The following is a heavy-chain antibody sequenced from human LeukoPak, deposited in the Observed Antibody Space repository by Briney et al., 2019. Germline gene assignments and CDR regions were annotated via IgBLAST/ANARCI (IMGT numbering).Heavy chain of an antibody. CDR1: GFTFSSYA. CDR3: AKVAYYDILTGYMYYFDY. Sequence: PGGSLRLSCAASGFTFSSYAMSWVRQAPGKGLEWVSAISGSGGSTYYADSVKGRFTISRDNSKNTLYLPMNSLRAEDTAVYYCAKVAYYDILTGYMYYFDYWGQGTLVTVSS. CDR2: ISGSGGST. V-gene: IGHV3-23*01. D-gene: IGHD3-9*01. J-gene: IGHJ4*02.